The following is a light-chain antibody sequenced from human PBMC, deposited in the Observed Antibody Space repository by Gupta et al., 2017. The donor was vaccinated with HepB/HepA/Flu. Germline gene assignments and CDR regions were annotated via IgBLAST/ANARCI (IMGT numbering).Light chain of an antibody. J-gene: IGLJ3*02. CDR3: AAWDDSLNGLWV. CDR2: SDD. Sequence: QSVLTQPPSTSGTPGQRVTISCSGSRYNIGSNTVNWYQQVPGTAPNLLIYSDDQRPSGVPDRFSGSKSGTSASLAISGLQSEDEADYYCAAWDDSLNGLWVFGGGTKLTVL. V-gene: IGLV1-44*01. CDR1: RYNIGSNT.